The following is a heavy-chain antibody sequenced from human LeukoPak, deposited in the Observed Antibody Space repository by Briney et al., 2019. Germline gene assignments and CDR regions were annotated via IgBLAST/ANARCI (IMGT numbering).Heavy chain of an antibody. V-gene: IGHV3-23*01. CDR3: AKGRCSGGSCYGRGFDY. Sequence: GGSLRLSCAASGFTFDTYAMSWVRQAPGKGLEWVSGLSGGGGSTYYADSVKGRFTISRDDAKNTLYLQMNSLRAEGTAVYYCAKGRCSGGSCYGRGFDYWGQGTLVTVSS. CDR1: GFTFDTYA. CDR2: LSGGGGST. D-gene: IGHD2-15*01. J-gene: IGHJ4*02.